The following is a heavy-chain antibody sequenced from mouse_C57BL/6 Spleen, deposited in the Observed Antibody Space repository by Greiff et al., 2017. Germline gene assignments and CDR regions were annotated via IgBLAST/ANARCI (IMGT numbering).Heavy chain of an antibody. Sequence: EVQVVESGGGLVKPGGSLKLSCAASGFTFSDYGMHWVRQAPEKGLEWVAYISSGSSTIYYADTVKGRFTISRDNAKNTLFLQMTSLRSEDTAMYYCARGLYGSSPYWYFDVWGTGTTVTVSS. D-gene: IGHD1-1*01. CDR2: ISSGSSTI. CDR1: GFTFSDYG. CDR3: ARGLYGSSPYWYFDV. V-gene: IGHV5-17*01. J-gene: IGHJ1*03.